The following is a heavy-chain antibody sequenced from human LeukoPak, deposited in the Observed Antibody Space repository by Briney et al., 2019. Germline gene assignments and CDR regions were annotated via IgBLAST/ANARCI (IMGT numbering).Heavy chain of an antibody. CDR1: GFTFSSYG. CDR3: AKNPWSGWYLSWAFDI. Sequence: GGSLRLSCAASGFTFSSYGMHWVRQAPGKGLEWVAFIRYDGSNKYYADSVKGRFTISRNNSKNTLYLQMNSLRAEDTAVYYCAKNPWSGWYLSWAFDIGGQGTMVTVSS. V-gene: IGHV3-30*02. D-gene: IGHD6-19*01. J-gene: IGHJ3*02. CDR2: IRYDGSNK.